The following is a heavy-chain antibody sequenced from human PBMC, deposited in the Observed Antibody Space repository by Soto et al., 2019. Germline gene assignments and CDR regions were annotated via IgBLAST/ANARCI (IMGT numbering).Heavy chain of an antibody. CDR3: ANVAEIATSGTSSWFDR. CDR2: ISNRGGST. V-gene: IGHV3-23*01. D-gene: IGHD6-13*01. J-gene: IGHJ5*02. Sequence: GGSLRLSCAASGFTFSSYAMGWVRQAPGKGQEWVSAISNRGGSTNYADSVRGRLTISRDNSKNTLFLQMSSLRAEDTAVYYCANVAEIATSGTSSWFDRWGQGTLVTVSS. CDR1: GFTFSSYA.